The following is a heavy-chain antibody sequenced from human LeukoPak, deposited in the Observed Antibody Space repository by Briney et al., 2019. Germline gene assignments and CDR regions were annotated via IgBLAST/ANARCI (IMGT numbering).Heavy chain of an antibody. J-gene: IGHJ4*02. V-gene: IGHV1-2*02. D-gene: IGHD6-13*01. CDR2: INPNSGGT. CDR3: ARASIAAAVLLDY. Sequence: ASVKVSCKASGYTFTGYYMHWVRQAPGQGLEWMGWINPNSGGTNYAQKFQGRVTMTRDTSISTAYMELSRLRSDDTAVYYCARASIAAAVLLDYWGQGTLVTVSP. CDR1: GYTFTGYY.